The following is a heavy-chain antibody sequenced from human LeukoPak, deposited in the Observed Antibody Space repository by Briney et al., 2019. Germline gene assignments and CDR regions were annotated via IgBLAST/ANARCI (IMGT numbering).Heavy chain of an antibody. CDR2: IKQDGSEK. Sequence: GSLRLSCAASGFTFSSYWMSWVRQAPGKGLEWVANIKQDGSEKYYVDSAKGRFTISRDNAKNSLYLQMNSVRAEDTAVYYCARGNIAAAGIHYWGQGTLVIVSS. J-gene: IGHJ4*02. V-gene: IGHV3-7*01. CDR1: GFTFSSYW. D-gene: IGHD6-13*01. CDR3: ARGNIAAAGIHY.